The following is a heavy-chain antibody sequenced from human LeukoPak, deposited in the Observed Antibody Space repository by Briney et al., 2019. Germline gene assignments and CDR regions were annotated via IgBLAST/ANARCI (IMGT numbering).Heavy chain of an antibody. J-gene: IGHJ4*02. CDR1: GFTFSSYS. CDR2: ISSSSSTI. V-gene: IGHV3-48*04. Sequence: GGSLRLSCAASGFTFSSYSMNWVRQAPGRGLEWVSYISSSSSTIYYADSVKGRFTISRDNAKNSLYLQMSSLRAEDTAVYYCARGKAAAGPGDYWGQGTLATVSS. CDR3: ARGKAAAGPGDY. D-gene: IGHD6-13*01.